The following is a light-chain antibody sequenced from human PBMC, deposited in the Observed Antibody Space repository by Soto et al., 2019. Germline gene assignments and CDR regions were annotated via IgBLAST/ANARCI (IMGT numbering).Light chain of an antibody. Sequence: EIVLTQSPGTPSLSPGERATLSCRASQSVSSNYLAWYQQKPGQAPRLLIYTASGRATGIPDRFSGSGSGTDFPLTISRVEPEDFAVYYCQQYGTSPWTFGQGTKVEIK. CDR1: QSVSSNY. CDR3: QQYGTSPWT. V-gene: IGKV3-20*01. CDR2: TAS. J-gene: IGKJ1*01.